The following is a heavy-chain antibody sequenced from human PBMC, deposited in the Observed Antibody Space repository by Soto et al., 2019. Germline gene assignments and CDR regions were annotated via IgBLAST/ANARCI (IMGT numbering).Heavy chain of an antibody. J-gene: IGHJ4*02. V-gene: IGHV4-61*01. CDR2: IYYSGST. Sequence: PSETLSLTCTVSGGSVSSGSYYWSWIRQPPGKGLECVGYIYYSGSTNYNPSLKSRVTISVDTSKNQFSLKLSSVTAADTAVYYCARGTSGWGLLSYFAYWGQGTLVTVSS. D-gene: IGHD6-25*01. CDR3: ARGTSGWGLLSYFAY. CDR1: GGSVSSGSYY.